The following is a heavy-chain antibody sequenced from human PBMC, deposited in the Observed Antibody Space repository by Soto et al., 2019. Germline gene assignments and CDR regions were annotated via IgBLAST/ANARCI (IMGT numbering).Heavy chain of an antibody. D-gene: IGHD3-22*01. J-gene: IGHJ4*02. CDR3: ARGGYYYDSSGYYGY. CDR2: ISAYNGNT. V-gene: IGHV1-18*01. Sequence: ASVKVSCKVSGYTFTSYGISWVRQAPGQGLEWMGWISAYNGNTNYAQKLQGRVTMTTDTSTSTAYMELRSLRSDDTAVYYCARGGYYYDSSGYYGYWGQGTLVTVSS. CDR1: GYTFTSYG.